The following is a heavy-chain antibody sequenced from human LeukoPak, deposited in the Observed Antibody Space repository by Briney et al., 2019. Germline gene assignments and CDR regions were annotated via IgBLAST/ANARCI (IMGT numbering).Heavy chain of an antibody. CDR2: FDPESGKT. CDR1: GYTFTGYY. Sequence: ASVKVSCKASGYTFTGYYMHWVRQAPGQGLEWMGGFDPESGKTIYAQRFQGRVIMTEDTSRDTAYMELSSLRSEDTAMYYCASSPPIVAARYYWGQGTLVTVSS. D-gene: IGHD6-6*01. CDR3: ASSPPIVAARYY. J-gene: IGHJ4*02. V-gene: IGHV1-24*01.